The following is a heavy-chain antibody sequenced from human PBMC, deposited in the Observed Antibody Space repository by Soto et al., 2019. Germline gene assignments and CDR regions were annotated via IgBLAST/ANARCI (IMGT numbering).Heavy chain of an antibody. CDR2: ISSRGDRT. D-gene: IGHD2-8*02. Sequence: GGSLTLSCAGSGFTFSRYAMNWVRQAPGKGLEWVSIISSRGDRTPYAESVKGRFTISRDDSKNTLFLHMNSLGAEDTAVYYWVKETGYAYWFHSYGLVVWGQGTTVTVSS. V-gene: IGHV3-23*01. CDR1: GFTFSRYA. CDR3: VKETGYAYWFHSYGLVV. J-gene: IGHJ6*02.